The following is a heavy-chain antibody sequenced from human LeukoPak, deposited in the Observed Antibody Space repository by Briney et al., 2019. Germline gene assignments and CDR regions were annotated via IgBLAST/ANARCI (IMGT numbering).Heavy chain of an antibody. CDR3: AKPQGGSPPRPFDS. Sequence: PGGSLRLSCATSGFTFSSSTMNWVRQAPGKGLEWVSSISSSTSHISYADSVKGRFSISRDNSKNTLYLQMNSLRIEDTAVYYCAKPQGGSPPRPFDSWGQGTLVTVSS. CDR1: GFTFSSST. CDR2: ISSSTSHI. D-gene: IGHD3-16*01. J-gene: IGHJ4*02. V-gene: IGHV3-21*01.